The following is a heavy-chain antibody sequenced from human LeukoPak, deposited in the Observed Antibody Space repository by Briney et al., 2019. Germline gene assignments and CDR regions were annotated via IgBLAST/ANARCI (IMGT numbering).Heavy chain of an antibody. Sequence: GRSLRLSCAASGFTFDDYAMHWVRQAPGKGLEWVSGISWNSGSIGYAVSVKGRFTISRDNAKNSLYLQMSSLRAEDTALYYCAKEADIAAAFLNYMDVWGKGTTVTVSS. J-gene: IGHJ6*03. V-gene: IGHV3-9*01. CDR1: GFTFDDYA. CDR3: AKEADIAAAFLNYMDV. CDR2: ISWNSGSI. D-gene: IGHD6-13*01.